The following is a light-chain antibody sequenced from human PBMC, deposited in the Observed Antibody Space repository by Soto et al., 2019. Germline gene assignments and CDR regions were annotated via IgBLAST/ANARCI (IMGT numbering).Light chain of an antibody. CDR2: GAS. CDR1: QSVGKNY. V-gene: IGKV3-20*01. CDR3: QQYNNWPPIT. Sequence: NVFAQSPGTLSLSPGEGATLSCKARQSVGKNYLAWYQHKSGQAPRLLIHGASNRATGIPERFSGSGSGTDFTLTISSLQSEDFAVYYCQQYNNWPPITFGQGTRLENK. J-gene: IGKJ5*01.